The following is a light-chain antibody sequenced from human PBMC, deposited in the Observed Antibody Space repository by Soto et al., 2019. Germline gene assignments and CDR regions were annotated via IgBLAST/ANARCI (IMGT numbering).Light chain of an antibody. CDR2: RAS. CDR1: QNINSD. Sequence: DVPMTQSPSTLSASVGDRVTITCRASQNINSDLAWYQQKPGKAPQLLIYRASSLESGVPSRFSGSVSGTEFTLTITSLQPDYFATYYCQQHNNYWTFGHGTRVDIK. V-gene: IGKV1-5*03. CDR3: QQHNNYWT. J-gene: IGKJ1*01.